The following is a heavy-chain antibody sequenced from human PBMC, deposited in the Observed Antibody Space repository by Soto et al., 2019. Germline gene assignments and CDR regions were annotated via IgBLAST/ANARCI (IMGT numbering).Heavy chain of an antibody. CDR1: GFTVISNY. CDR3: ARAKVVAAKRTNYYFDY. V-gene: IGHV3-53*01. D-gene: IGHD2-15*01. Sequence: PGGSLRLSCAASGFTVISNYISWVRHAPWKGLEWVSVIYSGGITYYADSVKGRLTISRDNSKNTLYLQMNSLRAEETAVYYCARAKVVAAKRTNYYFDYWGQGTLVTVSS. CDR2: IYSGGIT. J-gene: IGHJ4*02.